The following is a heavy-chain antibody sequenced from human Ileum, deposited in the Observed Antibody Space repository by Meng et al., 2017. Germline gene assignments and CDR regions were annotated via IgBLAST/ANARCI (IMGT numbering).Heavy chain of an antibody. Sequence: QVQLPESGPGLVQPSETLSLTCSVSGASISSGNWWSWVRQSPGKGLEWIGEMYHSGTTNYNPSLKSRVTISLDTSKNQLSLKLTSVTAADTAVYYCARHIGVPGTRGFDYWGQGTLVTASS. J-gene: IGHJ4*02. CDR1: GASISSGNW. V-gene: IGHV4-4*02. CDR2: MYHSGTT. D-gene: IGHD6-19*01. CDR3: ARHIGVPGTRGFDY.